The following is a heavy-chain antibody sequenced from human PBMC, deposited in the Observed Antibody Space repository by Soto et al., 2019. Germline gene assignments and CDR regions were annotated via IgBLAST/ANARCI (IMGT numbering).Heavy chain of an antibody. CDR2: ISGSGGST. D-gene: IGHD6-6*01. V-gene: IGHV3-23*01. CDR3: AKDKIAARLDYYYYGMDV. Sequence: LRLSCAASGFTFSSYAMSWVRQAPGKGLEWVSAISGSGGSTYYADSVKGRFTISRDNSKNTLYLQMNSLRAEDTAVYYCAKDKIAARLDYYYYGMDVWGQGTTVTVSS. J-gene: IGHJ6*02. CDR1: GFTFSSYA.